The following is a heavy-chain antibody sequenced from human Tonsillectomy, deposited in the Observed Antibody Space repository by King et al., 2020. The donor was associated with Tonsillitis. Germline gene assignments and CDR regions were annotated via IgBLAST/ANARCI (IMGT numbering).Heavy chain of an antibody. D-gene: IGHD2-15*01. CDR3: VRYEGGVFDP. J-gene: IGHJ5*02. V-gene: IGHV4-31*03. CDR1: GGSISSNDHS. Sequence: VQLQESGPGLVKPSQTLSLTCIVSGGSISSNDHSWSWIRQHPGNGLEWIGYIDYNANPHNPSTNYNPSLKSRGTISAATSKNQLSVKLNSVTAADTAVYYCVRYEGGVFDPWGQGTLVAVSS. CDR2: IDYNANPHNPST.